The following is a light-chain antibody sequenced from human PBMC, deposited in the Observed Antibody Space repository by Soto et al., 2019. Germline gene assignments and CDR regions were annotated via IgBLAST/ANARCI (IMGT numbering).Light chain of an antibody. J-gene: IGKJ2*01. CDR3: QQYGTPTYT. Sequence: EIVLTQSPGTLSLSPGERATLSCRASQSVSSSSLAWYQQRPGQAPRLLIYGASRRAPGTPDRFSGSGSGTDFTLTIARLEPEDFAVYYCQQYGTPTYTFGQGTNLEIK. CDR2: GAS. CDR1: QSVSSSS. V-gene: IGKV3-20*01.